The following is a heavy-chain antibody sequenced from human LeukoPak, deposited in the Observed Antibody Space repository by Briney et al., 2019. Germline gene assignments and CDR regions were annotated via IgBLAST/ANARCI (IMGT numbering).Heavy chain of an antibody. J-gene: IGHJ4*02. CDR3: AKEKGDYLRAYFEY. V-gene: IGHV3-30*18. CDR1: GFTFSSYG. Sequence: GGSLRLSCAASGFTFSSYGMHWVRQAPGKGLEWVAVMSYDGSITYYTDSVKGRFTISRDNSKNTLYLQMNSLRAEDTAVYYCAKEKGDYLRAYFEYWGQGTLVTVSS. CDR2: MSYDGSIT. D-gene: IGHD3-16*01.